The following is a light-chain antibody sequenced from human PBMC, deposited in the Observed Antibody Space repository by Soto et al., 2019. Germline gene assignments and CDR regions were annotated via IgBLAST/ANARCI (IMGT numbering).Light chain of an antibody. CDR3: HQRQSWPRT. Sequence: EILLTQSPATLSSFPGDRVTLSCRASQAVNTRLAWYQHNPGQAPRLLIYLASNRAAGVPARFSGSGSGTDFTLTISDVEPEDFAVYYCHQRQSWPRTFGQGTKVDIK. CDR1: QAVNTR. J-gene: IGKJ1*01. V-gene: IGKV3-11*01. CDR2: LAS.